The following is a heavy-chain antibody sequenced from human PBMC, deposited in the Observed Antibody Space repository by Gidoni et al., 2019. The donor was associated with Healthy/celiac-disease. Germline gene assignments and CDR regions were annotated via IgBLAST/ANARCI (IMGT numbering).Heavy chain of an antibody. CDR1: GYTFTSYY. CDR2: INPSGGST. Sequence: QVQLVQSGAEVKKPGASVKVSCKASGYTFTSYYMHWVRQAPGQGLEWMGIINPSGGSTSHAQKFQGRVTMTRDTSTSTVYMELSSLRSEDTAVYYCAREWELPLGAYHYYYGMDVWGQGTTVTVSS. D-gene: IGHD1-26*01. V-gene: IGHV1-46*01. CDR3: AREWELPLGAYHYYYGMDV. J-gene: IGHJ6*02.